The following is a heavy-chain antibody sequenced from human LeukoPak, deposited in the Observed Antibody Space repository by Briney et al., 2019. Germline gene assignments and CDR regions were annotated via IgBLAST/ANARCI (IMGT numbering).Heavy chain of an antibody. CDR3: ATGTFSVGATTDY. V-gene: IGHV1-24*01. CDR2: FDPEDGET. CDR1: GYTLTELS. D-gene: IGHD1-26*01. J-gene: IGHJ4*02. Sequence: ASVKVSCKVSGYTLTELSMHWVRQAPGKGLEWMGGFDPEDGETVYAQKFQGRATMTEDTSTDTAYMELSSLRSEDTAVYYCATGTFSVGATTDYWGQGTLVTVSS.